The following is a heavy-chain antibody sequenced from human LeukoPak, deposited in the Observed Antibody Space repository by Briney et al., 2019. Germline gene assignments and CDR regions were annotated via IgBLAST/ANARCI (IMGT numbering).Heavy chain of an antibody. CDR1: GFTVSSNY. V-gene: IGHV4-59*08. CDR2: IYNSGST. Sequence: PGGSLRLSCVASGFTVSSNYMSWIRQPPGKGLEWIGYIYNSGSTNSNPSLKSRVTISVDTSKNQFSLKLTSVTAADTAVYYCARQGGGSAPEWGQGTLVTVSS. D-gene: IGHD2-15*01. CDR3: ARQGGGSAPE. J-gene: IGHJ4*02.